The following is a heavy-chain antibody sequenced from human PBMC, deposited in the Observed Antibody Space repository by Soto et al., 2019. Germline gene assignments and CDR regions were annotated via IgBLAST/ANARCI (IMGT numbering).Heavy chain of an antibody. CDR2: INHSGST. J-gene: IGHJ4*02. V-gene: IGHV4-34*01. D-gene: IGHD3-10*01. CDR1: GGSFSGYY. Sequence: QVQLQQGGAGLLKPSETLSLTCAVYGGSFSGYYWSWIRQPPGKGLEWIGEINHSGSTNYNPSLKIRVTISVDTSKNQFSLKLSSVTAADTAVYYCARGGATMVRGVTSLGYWGQGTLVTVSS. CDR3: ARGGATMVRGVTSLGY.